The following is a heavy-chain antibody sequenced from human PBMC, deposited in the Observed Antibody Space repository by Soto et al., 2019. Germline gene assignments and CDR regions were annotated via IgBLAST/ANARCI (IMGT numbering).Heavy chain of an antibody. CDR2: IYYSGST. Sequence: SETLSLTCTFSGFSITSSSYYWGWIRQPPGKGLEWIGSIYYSGSTYYNPSLKSRVTISVDTSKSQFSLKLSSVTAADTAVYYCATQEVGGSYVYTFDPWGQGTLVTVSS. J-gene: IGHJ5*02. V-gene: IGHV4-39*01. CDR1: GFSITSSSYY. D-gene: IGHD1-26*01. CDR3: ATQEVGGSYVYTFDP.